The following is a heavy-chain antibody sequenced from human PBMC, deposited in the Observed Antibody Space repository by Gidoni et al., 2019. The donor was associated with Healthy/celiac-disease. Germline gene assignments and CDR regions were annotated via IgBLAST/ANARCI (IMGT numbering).Heavy chain of an antibody. J-gene: IGHJ4*02. D-gene: IGHD3-22*01. Sequence: EVQLLESGGGLVQPGGTLRLSCAASGFTFSRYAMRWVRQAPGKGLEWVAAISGSGGSTDYADSGKSRFTISRDNSKNARYRRMNSLRAEDTAVYYCASKRDSSGYYQYWGQGTLVTVSS. CDR2: ISGSGGST. CDR3: ASKRDSSGYYQY. CDR1: GFTFSRYA. V-gene: IGHV3-23*01.